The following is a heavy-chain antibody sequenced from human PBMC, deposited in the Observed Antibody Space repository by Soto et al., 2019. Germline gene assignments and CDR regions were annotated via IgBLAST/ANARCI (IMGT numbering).Heavy chain of an antibody. CDR3: ARSHGGKPTYFDY. Sequence: ASVRVSCRASVYTFTGYYMHWVRQTPAQGLEWMGWINPNSGGTNYAQKFQGWVTMTRDTSISTAYMELSRLRSDDTAVYYCARSHGGKPTYFDYWGQGTLVTVST. CDR2: INPNSGGT. D-gene: IGHD2-15*01. J-gene: IGHJ4*02. V-gene: IGHV1-2*04. CDR1: VYTFTGYY.